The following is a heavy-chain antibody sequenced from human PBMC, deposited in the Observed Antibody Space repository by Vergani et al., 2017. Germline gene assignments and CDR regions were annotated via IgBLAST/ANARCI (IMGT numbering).Heavy chain of an antibody. CDR2: SNHSGST. CDR3: ARVAGYSSSWYSNFDY. CDR1: GGFFSGYY. J-gene: IGHJ4*02. V-gene: IGHV4-34*01. Sequence: QVQLQQWGAGLLKPSETLSLTCAVYGGFFSGYYWSWIRQPPGKGLEWIGESNHSGSTNYNPSLKSRVTISVDTSKKQFSLKLSSVTAADTAVYYCARVAGYSSSWYSNFDYWGQGTLVTVSS. D-gene: IGHD6-13*01.